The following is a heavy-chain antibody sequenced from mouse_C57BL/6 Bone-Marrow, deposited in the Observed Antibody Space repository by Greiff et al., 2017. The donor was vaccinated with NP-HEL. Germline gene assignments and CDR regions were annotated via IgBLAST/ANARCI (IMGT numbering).Heavy chain of an antibody. D-gene: IGHD1-1*01. CDR2: IDPSDSYT. V-gene: IGHV1-50*01. CDR1: GYTFTSYW. CDR3: ASYYYGSSQYYFDY. Sequence: VQLQQPGAELVKPGASVKLSCKASGYTFTSYWMQWVKQRPGQGLEWIGEIDPSDSYTNYNQKFKGKATLTVDTSSSTVYMQLSSLTSEDSAVYYCASYYYGSSQYYFDYWGQGTTLTVSS. J-gene: IGHJ2*01.